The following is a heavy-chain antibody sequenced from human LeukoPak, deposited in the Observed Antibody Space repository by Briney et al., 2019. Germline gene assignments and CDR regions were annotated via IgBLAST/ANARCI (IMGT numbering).Heavy chain of an antibody. CDR1: GGTFSSYA. Sequence: SVKVSCKASGGTFSSYAISWVRQAPGQGLEWMGGIIPIFGTANYAQKFQGRVTITADESTSTAYMELSSLRSEDTAVYYCARAPKVTGDFADYWGQGTLVTVSS. CDR3: ARAPKVTGDFADY. CDR2: IIPIFGTA. V-gene: IGHV1-69*01. J-gene: IGHJ4*02. D-gene: IGHD7-27*01.